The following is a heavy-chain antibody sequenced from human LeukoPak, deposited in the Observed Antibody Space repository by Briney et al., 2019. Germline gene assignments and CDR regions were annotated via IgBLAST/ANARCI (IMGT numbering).Heavy chain of an antibody. CDR2: LSYTGSS. V-gene: IGHV4-39*01. CDR3: ARPFGTSSGFDY. CDR1: GVSISTYNYY. J-gene: IGHJ4*02. D-gene: IGHD6-6*01. Sequence: PSETLSLNCTVSGVSISTYNYYWGWLRQPPGKRLEWIGGLSYTGSSYYNPSLKSPVTISGDTSKNQFSLKVRSVTAADTAVYYCARPFGTSSGFDYWGQGILVTVSS.